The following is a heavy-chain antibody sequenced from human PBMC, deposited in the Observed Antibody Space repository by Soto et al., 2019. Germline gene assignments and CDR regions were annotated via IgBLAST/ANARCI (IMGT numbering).Heavy chain of an antibody. V-gene: IGHV3-11*01. Sequence: GGSLRLSCAASGFTFSDYYMSWIRQAPGQGLDWVSYISTSGSTIYYADSVKGRFTISRDNAKNSLYLQMNSLRAEDTAVYYCARTLYYDHIWGTFRFDYWGQGTRVTVSS. D-gene: IGHD3-16*02. CDR3: ARTLYYDHIWGTFRFDY. J-gene: IGHJ4*02. CDR1: GFTFSDYY. CDR2: ISTSGSTI.